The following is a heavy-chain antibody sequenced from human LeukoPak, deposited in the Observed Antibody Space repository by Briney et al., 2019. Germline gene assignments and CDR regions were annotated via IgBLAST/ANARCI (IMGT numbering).Heavy chain of an antibody. Sequence: SETLSLTCTVSGVSISSSSYYWGWIRQPPGKGLEWIGSIYYSGSTYYNPSLKSRVTISVDTSKNQFSLKLSSVTAADTAVYYCARQGGQNLNWFDPWGQGTLVTVSS. CDR3: ARQGGQNLNWFDP. J-gene: IGHJ5*02. V-gene: IGHV4-39*01. D-gene: IGHD3-16*01. CDR1: GVSISSSSYY. CDR2: IYYSGST.